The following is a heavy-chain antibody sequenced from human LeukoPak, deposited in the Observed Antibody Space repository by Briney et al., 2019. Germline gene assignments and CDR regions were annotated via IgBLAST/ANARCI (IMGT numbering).Heavy chain of an antibody. Sequence: SETLSLTCTVSGGPVSSGSYYWSWIRQPPGKGLEWIGYIYYSGSTNYNPSLKSRVTISVDTSKNQFSLKLSSVTAADTAVYYCARETPSLYGSSSGFDIWGQGTMVTVSS. V-gene: IGHV4-61*01. J-gene: IGHJ3*02. D-gene: IGHD6-13*01. CDR1: GGPVSSGSYY. CDR3: ARETPSLYGSSSGFDI. CDR2: IYYSGST.